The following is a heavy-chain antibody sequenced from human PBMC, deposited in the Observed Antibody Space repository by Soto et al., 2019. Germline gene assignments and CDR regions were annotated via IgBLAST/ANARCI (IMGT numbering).Heavy chain of an antibody. CDR3: TRHDSNYDFWSGSPPRYGMDV. Sequence: GGSLRLSRAAPGFTFSGSSMHRVRPASGKRLEWVGRITSKANSYATAYAASVKGRFTISRDDSKNTAYLQMNSLKTEDTAVYYCTRHDSNYDFWSGSPPRYGMDVWGQGTTVTVSS. J-gene: IGHJ6*02. CDR2: ITSKANSYAT. V-gene: IGHV3-73*01. CDR1: GFTFSGSS. D-gene: IGHD3-3*01.